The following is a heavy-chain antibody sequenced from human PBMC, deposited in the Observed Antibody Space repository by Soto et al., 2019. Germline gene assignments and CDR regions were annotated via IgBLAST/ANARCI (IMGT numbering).Heavy chain of an antibody. CDR1: GYTFTSYG. CDR3: ARIFVEMSAAGMRYYYDSSGYYYFGWFDP. D-gene: IGHD3-22*01. Sequence: ASVKVSCKAAGYTFTSYGISWVRQAPGQGLEWMGWISAYNGNTNYAQKLQGRVTMTTDTSTSTAYMELRSLRSDDTAVYYCARIFVEMSAAGMRYYYDSSGYYYFGWFDPWGQGTLVTVSS. J-gene: IGHJ5*02. V-gene: IGHV1-18*04. CDR2: ISAYNGNT.